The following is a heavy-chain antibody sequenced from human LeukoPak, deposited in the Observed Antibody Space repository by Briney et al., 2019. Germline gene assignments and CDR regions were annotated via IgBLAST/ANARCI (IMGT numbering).Heavy chain of an antibody. D-gene: IGHD1-26*01. CDR3: ARPSGSYSVLPPQDFDY. Sequence: GGSLRLSCAASGFTFSSYAMHWVRQAPGKGLEWVAVISYDGSNKYYADSVKGRFTISRDNSKNTLYLQMNSLRAEDTAVYYCARPSGSYSVLPPQDFDYWGQGTLVTVSS. V-gene: IGHV3-30-3*01. J-gene: IGHJ4*02. CDR2: ISYDGSNK. CDR1: GFTFSSYA.